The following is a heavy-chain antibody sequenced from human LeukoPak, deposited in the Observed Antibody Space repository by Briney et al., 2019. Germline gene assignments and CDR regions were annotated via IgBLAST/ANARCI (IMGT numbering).Heavy chain of an antibody. V-gene: IGHV3-23*01. CDR1: GFTFSDYY. CDR2: ISGNGGGT. Sequence: PGGSLRLSCAASGFTFSDYYMSWIRQAPGKGLEWVSAISGNGGGTYYADSVKGRFTISRDNSKNTLYLQMDSLRAEDTAIYYCAKDGGYCSSTSCYTQKFDYWGQGTLVTVSS. CDR3: AKDGGYCSSTSCYTQKFDY. D-gene: IGHD2-2*02. J-gene: IGHJ4*02.